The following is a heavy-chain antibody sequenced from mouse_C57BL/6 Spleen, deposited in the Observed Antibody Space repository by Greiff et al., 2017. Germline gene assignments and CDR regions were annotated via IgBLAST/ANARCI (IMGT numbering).Heavy chain of an antibody. D-gene: IGHD1-1*01. CDR1: GFTFSDYG. Sequence: EVQGVESGGGLVKPGGSLKLSCAASGFTFSDYGMHWVRQAPEKGLEWVAYISSGSSTIYYADTVKGRFTISRANAKNTLFLQRTSLRSEDTAMYYCARDYGSSFYAMDYWGQGASVTVSS. CDR2: ISSGSSTI. J-gene: IGHJ4*01. CDR3: ARDYGSSFYAMDY. V-gene: IGHV5-17*01.